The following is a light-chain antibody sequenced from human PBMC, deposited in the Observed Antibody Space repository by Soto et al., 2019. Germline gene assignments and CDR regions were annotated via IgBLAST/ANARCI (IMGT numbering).Light chain of an antibody. CDR1: QSVSSSS. CDR2: GAS. CDR3: QQYGSSLPIT. V-gene: IGKV3-20*01. Sequence: EIVLTQSPGTLSLSPGERATLSCRASQSVSSSSLAWYQQKPCQAPRLLIYGASSRATGIPDRFSGSGSGTDFTLTISRLEPEDFAVFFCQQYGSSLPITFGQGTRLEIK. J-gene: IGKJ5*01.